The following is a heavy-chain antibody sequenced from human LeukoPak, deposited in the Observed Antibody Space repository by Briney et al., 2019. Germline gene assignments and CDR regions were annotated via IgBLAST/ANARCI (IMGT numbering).Heavy chain of an antibody. V-gene: IGHV6-1*01. J-gene: IGHJ3*02. CDR3: ARGGQGDGYSADDAFDI. Sequence: SQTLSLTCAISGDSVSTNSAAWNWIRQSPSRGLEWLGRTYYRSKWYNDYAVSVKGRITINLDTSKNQFSLQLNSVTPEDTAVYYCARGGQGDGYSADDAFDIWGQGTMVTVSS. CDR2: TYYRSKWYN. CDR1: GDSVSTNSAA. D-gene: IGHD5-24*01.